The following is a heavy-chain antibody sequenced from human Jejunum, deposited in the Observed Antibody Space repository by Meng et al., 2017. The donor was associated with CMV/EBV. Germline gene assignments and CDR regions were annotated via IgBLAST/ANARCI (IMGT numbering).Heavy chain of an antibody. CDR3: ARGEDSSLDY. CDR1: GDSVSSNSVA. Sequence: QFQLQQAGPGLVKPSPTLSLTCAISGDSVSSNSVAWNWIRLSPSRGLEWLGRTYYRSKWYSEYTVSVRSRISITPDTSKNQFSLQLTSVTPDDTAVYYCARGEDSSLDYWGQGTLVTASS. CDR2: TYYRSKWYS. D-gene: IGHD6-13*01. V-gene: IGHV6-1*02. J-gene: IGHJ4*02.